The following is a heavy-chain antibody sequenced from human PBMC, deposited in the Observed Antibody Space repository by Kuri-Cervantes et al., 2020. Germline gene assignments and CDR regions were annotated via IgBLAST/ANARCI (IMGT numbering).Heavy chain of an antibody. Sequence: ASVKVSCKASGYTFTSYAMHWVRQAPGQRLEWMGWINAGNGNTKYSQKFQGRVTITRDTSASTAYMELSSLRSEDTAVYYCARGNGVVAATRGFQLDYWGQGTLVTVSS. V-gene: IGHV1-3*01. J-gene: IGHJ4*02. CDR3: ARGNGVVAATRGFQLDY. CDR2: INAGNGNT. CDR1: GYTFTSYA. D-gene: IGHD2-15*01.